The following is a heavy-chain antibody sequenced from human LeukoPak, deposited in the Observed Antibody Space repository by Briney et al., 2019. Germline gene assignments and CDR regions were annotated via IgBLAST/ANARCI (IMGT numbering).Heavy chain of an antibody. CDR3: ASYYYGSGTSLGY. V-gene: IGHV3-7*01. CDR2: INQDASEK. CDR1: GFTFSGYW. D-gene: IGHD3-10*01. J-gene: IGHJ4*02. Sequence: GGSLRLSCADSGFTFSGYWVTWVRQAPGKGLEWVANINQDASEKYYVESVKGRFTISRDNAKNSLYLQMNSLRAEDTAVYYCASYYYGSGTSLGYWGQGTLVTVSS.